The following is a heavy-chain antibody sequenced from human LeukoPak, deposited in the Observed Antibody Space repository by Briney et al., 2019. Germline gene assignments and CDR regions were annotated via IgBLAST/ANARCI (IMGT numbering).Heavy chain of an antibody. J-gene: IGHJ4*02. V-gene: IGHV3-21*01. CDR3: ARGVEYSSSSAGSYFDY. CDR1: GFTFSSYS. Sequence: GGSLRLSCAASGFTFSSYSMNWVHQAPGKGLEWVSWISSSSSYIYYADSVKGRFTISRDNAKNSLYLQMNSLRAEDTAVYYCARGVEYSSSSAGSYFDYWGQGTLVTVSS. D-gene: IGHD6-6*01. CDR2: ISSSSSYI.